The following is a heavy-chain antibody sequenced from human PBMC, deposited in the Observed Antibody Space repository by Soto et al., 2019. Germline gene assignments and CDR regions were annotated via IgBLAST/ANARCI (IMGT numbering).Heavy chain of an antibody. D-gene: IGHD3-9*01. Sequence: GGSLRLSCAASGFTFSSYAMHWVRQAPGKGLEWVAVISYDGSNKYYADSVKGRFTISRDNSKNTLYLQMNSLRAEDTAVYYCARAAAPFDWLFTFDPWGQGTLVTVSS. CDR2: ISYDGSNK. J-gene: IGHJ5*02. CDR3: ARAAAPFDWLFTFDP. CDR1: GFTFSSYA. V-gene: IGHV3-30-3*01.